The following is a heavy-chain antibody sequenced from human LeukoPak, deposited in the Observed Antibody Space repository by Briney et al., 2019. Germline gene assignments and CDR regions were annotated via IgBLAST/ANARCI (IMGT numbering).Heavy chain of an antibody. D-gene: IGHD6-13*01. Sequence: SETLSLTCAVYGGSFSGYYWSWIRHPPGKGLEWIGEINHSGSTNYNPSLKSRVTISVDTSKNQFSLKLSSVTAADTAVYYCAREKAAAGMYYGMDVWGQGTTVTVSS. V-gene: IGHV4-34*01. J-gene: IGHJ6*02. CDR2: INHSGST. CDR1: GGSFSGYY. CDR3: AREKAAAGMYYGMDV.